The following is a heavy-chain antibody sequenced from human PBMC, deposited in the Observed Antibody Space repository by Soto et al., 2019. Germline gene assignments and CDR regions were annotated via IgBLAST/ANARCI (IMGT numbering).Heavy chain of an antibody. D-gene: IGHD6-19*01. CDR3: ARSQWLPYYYYGMDV. CDR1: GFTFSSYS. CDR2: ISSSSSTI. J-gene: IGHJ6*02. Sequence: GGSLRLSCAASGFTFSSYSMNWVRQAPGKGLEWVSYISSSSSTIYYADSVKGRFTISRDNAKNSLYLQMNSLRAEDTAVYYCARSQWLPYYYYGMDVWGQGTTVTVSS. V-gene: IGHV3-48*01.